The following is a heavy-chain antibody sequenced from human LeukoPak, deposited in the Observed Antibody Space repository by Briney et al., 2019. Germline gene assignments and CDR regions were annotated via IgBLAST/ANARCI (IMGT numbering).Heavy chain of an antibody. CDR1: GFTFSSYW. D-gene: IGHD6-13*01. V-gene: IGHV3-7*01. CDR3: ARDTAGLFDY. J-gene: IGHJ4*02. Sequence: PGGSLRLSCEASGFTFSSYWMSWVRQAPGKGLEWAANINQDGSQKNYVDSVKGRFIISRDNARNSLYLQMSTLRAEDTSLYYCARDTAGLFDYWGQGSLVTVSS. CDR2: INQDGSQK.